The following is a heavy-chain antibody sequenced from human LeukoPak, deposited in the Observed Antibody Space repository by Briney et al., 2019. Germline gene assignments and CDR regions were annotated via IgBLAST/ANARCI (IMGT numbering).Heavy chain of an antibody. CDR3: ASPYSNYRNY. CDR1: GYSISSGYY. D-gene: IGHD4-11*01. J-gene: IGHJ4*02. CDR2: IYHSGST. Sequence: KPSETLSLTCTVSGYSISSGYYWGWIRQPPGKGLEWIGSIYHSGSTYYNPSLKSRVTISVDTSKNQFSLKLSSVTAADTAVYYCASPYSNYRNYWGQGTLVTVSS. V-gene: IGHV4-38-2*02.